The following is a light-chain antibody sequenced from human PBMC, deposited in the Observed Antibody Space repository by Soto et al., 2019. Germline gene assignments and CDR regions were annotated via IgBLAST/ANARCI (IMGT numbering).Light chain of an antibody. J-gene: IGKJ5*01. CDR3: QQLYIFPLT. CDR2: AAS. V-gene: IGKV1-9*01. Sequence: DIHLPQSPSFLSASVGDRVTITCRASQGISSFLAWYQQKPGKAPNLLMYAASTLQSGVPSRFSGGESGTEYTLTISSLQPEDSATYYCQQLYIFPLTFSQGTRLEIK. CDR1: QGISSF.